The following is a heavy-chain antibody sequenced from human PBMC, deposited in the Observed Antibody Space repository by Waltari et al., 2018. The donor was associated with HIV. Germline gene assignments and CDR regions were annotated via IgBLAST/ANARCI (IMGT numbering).Heavy chain of an antibody. CDR3: ARGSQHHDH. V-gene: IGHV4-34*08. J-gene: IGHJ5*02. CDR2: VSHSGAT. Sequence: QVQLQQWGTGLLKPSETLSLKCAIYGTTFSGYYWSWIRQSPAMGLEWLGEVSHSGATNYNSSFEGRVSISADMSKNQLSLNLTSLTAADTGVYFCARGSQHHDHWGQGTPVTVSS. D-gene: IGHD3-10*01. CDR1: GTTFSGYY.